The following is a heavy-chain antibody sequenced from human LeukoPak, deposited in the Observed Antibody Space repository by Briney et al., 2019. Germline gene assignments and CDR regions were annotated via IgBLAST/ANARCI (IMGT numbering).Heavy chain of an antibody. J-gene: IGHJ6*02. Sequence: SETLSLTCTVSGGSISSGGYYWSWIRQHPGKGLEWIGHIYLSGNTYYNPSLKSRVSISEDTSKSQFSLDLTSVTAADTAVYYCARGAPYYGMDVWGQGTAVIVSS. CDR1: GGSISSGGYY. CDR2: IYLSGNT. V-gene: IGHV4-31*03. CDR3: ARGAPYYGMDV.